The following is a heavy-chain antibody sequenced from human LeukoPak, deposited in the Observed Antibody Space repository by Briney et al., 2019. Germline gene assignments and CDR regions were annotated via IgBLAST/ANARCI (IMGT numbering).Heavy chain of an antibody. V-gene: IGHV5-51*01. CDR1: GYRFASYW. D-gene: IGHD2-2*01. J-gene: IGHJ4*02. CDR2: IYPGDSDI. CDR3: ARLLSDIVVVPAALDY. Sequence: THGESLKISCKGSGYRFASYWIAWVRQMPGKGLEWMGIIYPGDSDIRYSPSFQGQVTISADKSISTAYLQWRSLKALDTAMYYCARLLSDIVVVPAALDYWGQGTLVTVSS.